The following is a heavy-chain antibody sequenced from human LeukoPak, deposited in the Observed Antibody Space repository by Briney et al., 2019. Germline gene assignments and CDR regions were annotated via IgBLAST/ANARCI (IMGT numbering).Heavy chain of an antibody. CDR1: GFTFSSYG. J-gene: IGHJ5*02. CDR2: IWYDGSNK. D-gene: IGHD3-22*01. CDR3: ARDRITMIVGTWFDP. Sequence: GRSLRLSCAAPGFTFSSYGMHWVRQAPGKGLEWVAVIWYDGSNKYYADSVKGRFTISRDNSKNTLYLQVNSLRAEDTAVYYCARDRITMIVGTWFDPWGQGTLVTVSS. V-gene: IGHV3-33*01.